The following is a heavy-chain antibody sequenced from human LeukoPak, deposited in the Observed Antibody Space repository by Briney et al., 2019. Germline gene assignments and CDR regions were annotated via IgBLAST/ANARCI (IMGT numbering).Heavy chain of an antibody. CDR3: AKDGLYYDGSEHVYYFDS. CDR2: IIYSGGAT. D-gene: IGHD3-22*01. J-gene: IGHJ4*02. CDR1: GFTFSRSA. Sequence: PGGSLRLSCAASGFTFSRSAMTWVGQGPGTGLEFVASIIYSGGATYYEDSVKGRFTISRDNSKNTLYLQMNSLRAEDTALYYCAKDGLYYDGSEHVYYFDSWGQGTLVTVSS. V-gene: IGHV3-23*01.